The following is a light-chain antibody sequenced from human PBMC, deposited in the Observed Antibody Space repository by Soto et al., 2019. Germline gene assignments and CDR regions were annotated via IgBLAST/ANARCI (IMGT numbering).Light chain of an antibody. Sequence: AIQMTQSPSSLSASVGDRVTITCRASQGIRNDLGWYQQKPGKAPKLLIYAASSLQSGVPSRFSGSGAGTDFTLTISSLQPEDSATYYCQQSYNTPLTFGGGTKVDIK. J-gene: IGKJ4*01. CDR3: QQSYNTPLT. CDR2: AAS. V-gene: IGKV1-6*01. CDR1: QGIRND.